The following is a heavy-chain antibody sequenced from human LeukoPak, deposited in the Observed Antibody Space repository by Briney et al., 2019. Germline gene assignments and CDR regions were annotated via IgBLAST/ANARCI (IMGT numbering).Heavy chain of an antibody. CDR1: GGSISRSNW. CDR2: INHSGST. D-gene: IGHD3-10*01. Sequence: SETLSLTCAVSGGSISRSNWWSWVRQPPGKGLEWIGEINHSGSTNYNPSLKSRVTISVDTSKNQFSLKLSSVTAADTAVYYCARGPFRLFYYGSGSHFDYWGQGTLVTVSS. CDR3: ARGPFRLFYYGSGSHFDY. J-gene: IGHJ4*02. V-gene: IGHV4-4*02.